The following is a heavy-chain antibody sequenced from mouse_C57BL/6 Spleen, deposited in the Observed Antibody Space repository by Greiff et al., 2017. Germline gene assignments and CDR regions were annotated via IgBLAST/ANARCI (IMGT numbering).Heavy chain of an antibody. CDR2: IHPNSGTT. CDR1: GYSFTDYN. V-gene: IGHV1-39*01. D-gene: IGHD2-1*01. CDR3: ARSLLLLDV. J-gene: IGHJ1*03. Sequence: EVQVVESGPELVKPGASVKISCKASGYSFTDYNMNWVKQSNGKSLEWIGVIHPNSGTTSYNQKFKGKATLTVDQSSSTAYMQLKSLTSEDSAVYYCARSLLLLDVWGTGTTVTVSS.